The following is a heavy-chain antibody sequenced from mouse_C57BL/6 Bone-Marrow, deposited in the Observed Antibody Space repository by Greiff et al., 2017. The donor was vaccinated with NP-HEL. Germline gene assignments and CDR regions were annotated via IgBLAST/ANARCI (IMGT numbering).Heavy chain of an antibody. CDR1: GFSFNTYA. J-gene: IGHJ3*01. V-gene: IGHV10-1*01. Sequence: EVKLVESGGGLVQPKGSLKLSCAASGFSFNTYAMNWVRQAPGKGLEWVARIRSKSNNYATYYADSVKDRFTISRDDSESMLYLQMNNLKTEDTAMYYCVRPLYDGNHLGFAYWGQGTLVTVSA. D-gene: IGHD2-3*01. CDR3: VRPLYDGNHLGFAY. CDR2: IRSKSNNYAT.